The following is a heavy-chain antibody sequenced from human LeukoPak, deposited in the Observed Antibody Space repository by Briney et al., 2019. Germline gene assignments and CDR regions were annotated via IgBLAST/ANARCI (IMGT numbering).Heavy chain of an antibody. CDR3: ARGSGWTDY. CDR2: ISNSDGST. CDR1: GFTFSSYA. V-gene: IGHV3-23*01. J-gene: IGHJ4*02. Sequence: PGGSLRLSCAASGFTFSSYAMSWVRQAPGKGLEWVSTISNSDGSTYYADSVKGRFSISRDNSENTLYLQMNSLRAEDTAMYYCARGSGWTDYWGQGILVTVSS. D-gene: IGHD6-19*01.